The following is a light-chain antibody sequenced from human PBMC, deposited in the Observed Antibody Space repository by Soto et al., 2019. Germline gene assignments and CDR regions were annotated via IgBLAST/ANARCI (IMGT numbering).Light chain of an antibody. J-gene: IGKJ1*01. CDR3: QQHSHWPPWT. CDR1: ENVRTF. V-gene: IGKV3-11*01. CDR2: GAS. Sequence: VLTQSPPTLSLSPGERATLSCRASENVRTFVDWYQQKPGQAPRLLIYGASNRATDIPARFSGSGSGTDFTLTISNLEPEDFAVYYCQQHSHWPPWTFGQGTRVEIQ.